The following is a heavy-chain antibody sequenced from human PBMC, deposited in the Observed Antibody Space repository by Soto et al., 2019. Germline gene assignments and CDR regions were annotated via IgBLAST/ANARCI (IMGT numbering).Heavy chain of an antibody. Sequence: PGGSLRLSCAASGFTFSSYAMSWVRQAPGKGLEWVSAISGSGGSTYYADSVKGRFTISRDNSKNTLYLQMNSLRAEDTAVYYCAKESCSGGSCYPHWFDPWGQGALVTAPQ. V-gene: IGHV3-23*01. CDR1: GFTFSSYA. CDR3: AKESCSGGSCYPHWFDP. J-gene: IGHJ5*02. D-gene: IGHD2-15*01. CDR2: ISGSGGST.